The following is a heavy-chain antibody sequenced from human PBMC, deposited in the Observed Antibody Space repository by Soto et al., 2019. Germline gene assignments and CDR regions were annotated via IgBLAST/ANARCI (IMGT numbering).Heavy chain of an antibody. D-gene: IGHD3-10*01. CDR2: ISYSGST. V-gene: IGHV4-30-4*01. CDR3: ASNFGESSWAYFDY. CDR1: GGSIITGRYY. Sequence: QVQLQESGPRLVKPSQTLSLTCTVSGGSIITGRYYWSWIRQPPGKGLEWIGYISYSGSTYYNPSLKSRVTISIDTYKSQFSLKLTSVTAADTADYYRASNFGESSWAYFDYWGQGTLVTVSS. J-gene: IGHJ4*02.